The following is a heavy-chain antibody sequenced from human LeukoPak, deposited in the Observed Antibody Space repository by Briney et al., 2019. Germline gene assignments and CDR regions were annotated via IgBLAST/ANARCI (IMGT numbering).Heavy chain of an antibody. J-gene: IGHJ4*02. D-gene: IGHD2-15*01. V-gene: IGHV6-1*01. CDR2: TYYRSKWYN. CDR1: GDSVSSNSAA. CDR3: ASFVRYCSGGSCWNFDY. Sequence: SQTLSLTCAISGDSVSSNSAAWNSISQSPSRGLEWLGRTYYRSKWYNDYAVSVKSRLTINPDTSENQFSLKLSSVTAADTAVYYCASFVRYCSGGSCWNFDYWGRGTLVTVSS.